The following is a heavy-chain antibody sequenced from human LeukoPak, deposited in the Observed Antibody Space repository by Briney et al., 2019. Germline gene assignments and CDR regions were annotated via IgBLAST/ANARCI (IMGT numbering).Heavy chain of an antibody. D-gene: IGHD7-27*01. Sequence: GGSLRLSRAASGFTFSSYTTSWVRHAPGKGLEWVSTITTSDGNTYYADSVKGRFTVSRDNSKNTLFLQMNSLRAEDTAVYYCAKDGGLWVSAHWGDSWGRGTLVTVSS. CDR3: AKDGGLWVSAHWGDS. V-gene: IGHV3-23*01. J-gene: IGHJ4*02. CDR2: ITTSDGNT. CDR1: GFTFSSYT.